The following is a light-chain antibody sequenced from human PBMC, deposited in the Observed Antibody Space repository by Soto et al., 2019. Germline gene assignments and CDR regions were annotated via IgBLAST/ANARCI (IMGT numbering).Light chain of an antibody. V-gene: IGKV3-20*01. CDR2: GAS. CDR3: QQYGSSPAWT. CDR1: QSVSSSY. Sequence: EIVVTQSPGTLSLSPGERATLSCRASQSVSSSYLAWYQQKPGQAPRLLIYGASSRATGIPDRFSGSGSGTDFTLTISRLAPEDCAVYFCQQYGSSPAWTFGQGTKVEIK. J-gene: IGKJ1*01.